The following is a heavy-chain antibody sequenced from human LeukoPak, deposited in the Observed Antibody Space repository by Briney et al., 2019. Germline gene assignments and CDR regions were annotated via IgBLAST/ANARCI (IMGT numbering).Heavy chain of an antibody. J-gene: IGHJ3*01. D-gene: IGHD3-22*01. Sequence: GGSLRLSCAASGFTFRTYWMHWVRQAPGKGLVWVSRIKGDGSTPEYADSVKGRFTISRDNAKNAVDLQMNSLRVEDTAVYYCARGWVPSDISMNWGQGTMVTVSS. V-gene: IGHV3-74*01. CDR2: IKGDGSTP. CDR3: ARGWVPSDISMN. CDR1: GFTFRTYW.